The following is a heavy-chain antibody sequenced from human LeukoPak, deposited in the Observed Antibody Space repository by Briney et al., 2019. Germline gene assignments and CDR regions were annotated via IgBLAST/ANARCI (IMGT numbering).Heavy chain of an antibody. CDR1: GGSISSYY. V-gene: IGHV4-59*01. CDR3: AGSYYGSGSYSVPLDY. J-gene: IGHJ4*02. Sequence: PSETLSLTCTVSGGSISSYYWSWVRQPPGKGLEWIGYIYYSGSTNYNPSLKSRVTISVDTSKNQFSLKLSSVTAADTAVYYCAGSYYGSGSYSVPLDYWGQGTLVTVSS. D-gene: IGHD3-10*01. CDR2: IYYSGST.